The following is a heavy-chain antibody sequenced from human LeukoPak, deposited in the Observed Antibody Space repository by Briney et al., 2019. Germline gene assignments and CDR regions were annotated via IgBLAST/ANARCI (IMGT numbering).Heavy chain of an antibody. CDR1: GDSISSRNW. J-gene: IGHJ4*02. V-gene: IGHV4-4*02. Sequence: SETLSLTCSVSGDSISSRNWWTWVRQTPEKGLEWIGEIFHTGSTNYNPSVEGRVTISVDTSKNQFSLKLSSVTAADTAVYYCARSTAMVLWVDYWGQGTLVTVSS. D-gene: IGHD5-18*01. CDR2: IFHTGST. CDR3: ARSTAMVLWVDY.